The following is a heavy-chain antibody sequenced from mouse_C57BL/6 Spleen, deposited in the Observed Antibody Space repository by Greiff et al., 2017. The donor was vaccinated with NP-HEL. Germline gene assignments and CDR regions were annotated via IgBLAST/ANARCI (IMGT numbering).Heavy chain of an antibody. CDR1: GYTFTSYW. CDR3: ASHYYGSSVNWYFDV. Sequence: QVQLQQPGAELVKPGASVKLSCKASGYTFTSYWMHWVKQRPGRGLEWIGRIDPNSGGTKYNEKFKSKATLTVDKPSSTAYMQLSSLTSEDSAVYDCASHYYGSSVNWYFDVWGTGTTVTVSS. D-gene: IGHD1-1*01. V-gene: IGHV1-72*01. J-gene: IGHJ1*03. CDR2: IDPNSGGT.